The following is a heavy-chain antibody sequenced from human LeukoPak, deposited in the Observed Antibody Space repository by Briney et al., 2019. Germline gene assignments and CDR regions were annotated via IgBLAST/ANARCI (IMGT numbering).Heavy chain of an antibody. V-gene: IGHV5-51*01. CDR1: GYSFTSYW. J-gene: IGHJ3*02. Sequence: REEPMKISCKASGYSFTSYWIGWLRQMHGKELERMGIIYPGASVTRYSPSFQGQVTISADKSISTAYLQWSSLNASDTAMYYCARPTTRNYVGIWGQGTMVTVSS. CDR3: ARPTTRNYVGI. CDR2: IYPGASVT. D-gene: IGHD1-7*01.